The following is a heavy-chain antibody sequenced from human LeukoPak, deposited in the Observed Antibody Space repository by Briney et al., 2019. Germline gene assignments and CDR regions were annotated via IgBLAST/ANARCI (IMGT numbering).Heavy chain of an antibody. D-gene: IGHD6-13*01. CDR2: IKSKTDGGTT. CDR1: GFTFSNAW. V-gene: IGHV3-15*01. J-gene: IGHJ6*02. Sequence: GGSLRLSCAASGFTFSNAWMIWVRQAPGKGLEWVGRIKSKTDGGTTDYAAPVKGRFTISRDDSKNTLYPQMNSLKTEDTAVYYCTTEGVIATATYGMDVWGQGTTVTVSS. CDR3: TTEGVIATATYGMDV.